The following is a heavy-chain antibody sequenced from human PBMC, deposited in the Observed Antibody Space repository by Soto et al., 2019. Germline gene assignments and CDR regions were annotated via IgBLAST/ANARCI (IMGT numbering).Heavy chain of an antibody. V-gene: IGHV3-11*01. CDR1: GFRFTDYY. Sequence: QVQLVESGGGLVNPGGSLRLSCAASGFRFTDYYMSWLRQSPGKGLEWVSTILTTGSTIYYADSVRGRFTTSRDNAKNSVFLQMNSLGAEDTAIYYCARGGRTRFDCWGQGTLVTVSS. CDR2: ILTTGSTI. CDR3: ARGGRTRFDC. D-gene: IGHD4-17*01. J-gene: IGHJ4*02.